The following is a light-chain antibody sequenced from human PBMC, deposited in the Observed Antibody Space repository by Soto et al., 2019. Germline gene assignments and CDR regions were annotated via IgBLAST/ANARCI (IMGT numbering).Light chain of an antibody. CDR1: QGIASW. V-gene: IGKV1-12*01. J-gene: IGKJ2*01. CDR3: QQSYSTPYT. Sequence: DIQMTQSPSSVSASVGDRVTITCRASQGIASWLAWYQQKSGEAPNLLIYAASNLQSGVPSRFSGSGSGTDFTLTISSLQPEDFATYYCQQSYSTPYTFGQGTKVDIK. CDR2: AAS.